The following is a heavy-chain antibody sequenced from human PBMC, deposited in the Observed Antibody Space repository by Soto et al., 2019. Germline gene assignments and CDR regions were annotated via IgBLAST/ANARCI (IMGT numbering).Heavy chain of an antibody. J-gene: IGHJ6*03. CDR3: ARVGATGRGYYYYYYYMDV. CDR1: GYTFTSYD. D-gene: IGHD1-26*01. V-gene: IGHV1-8*01. Sequence: ASVKVSCKASGYTFTSYDINWVRQATGQGLEWMGWMNPNSGNTGYAQKFQGRVTMTRNTSISTAFMELSSLRSEDTAVYYCARVGATGRGYYYYYYYMDVWGKGTKVTVSS. CDR2: MNPNSGNT.